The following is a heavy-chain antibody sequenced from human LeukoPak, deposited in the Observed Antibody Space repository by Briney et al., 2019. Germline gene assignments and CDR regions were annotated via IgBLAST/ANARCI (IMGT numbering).Heavy chain of an antibody. D-gene: IGHD3-9*01. CDR1: GYSFTSYW. J-gene: IGHJ4*02. CDR2: IYPGDSDT. V-gene: IGHV5-51*01. Sequence: PGESLQISCKGSGYSFTSYWIGWVRPMPGKGLEWMGIIYPGDSDTRYSPSFQGQVTISADKSISTAYLQWSSLKASDTAMYYCARSERVLRYFDWLLPGSLFDYWGQGTLVTVSS. CDR3: ARSERVLRYFDWLLPGSLFDY.